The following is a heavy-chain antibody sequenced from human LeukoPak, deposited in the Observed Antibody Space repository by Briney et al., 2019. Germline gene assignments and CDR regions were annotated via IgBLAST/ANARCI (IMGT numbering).Heavy chain of an antibody. Sequence: GALRLSCAASGFTFSTYGMSWVRQAPGKGLERVSAISGSGGSTYYADSVKGRFTISRDNAKNSLYLQMNSLRAEDTAVYYCAELGITMIGGVWGKGTTVTISS. J-gene: IGHJ6*04. CDR1: GFTFSTYG. CDR3: AELGITMIGGV. V-gene: IGHV3-23*01. CDR2: ISGSGGST. D-gene: IGHD3-10*02.